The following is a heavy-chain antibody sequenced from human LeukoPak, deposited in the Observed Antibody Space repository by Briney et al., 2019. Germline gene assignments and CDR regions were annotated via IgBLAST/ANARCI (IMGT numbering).Heavy chain of an antibody. D-gene: IGHD1-26*01. CDR3: ANAHSGRFSVSFPGVY. CDR2: ISGGGFGAT. J-gene: IGHJ4*02. Sequence: PGESLRLTCAASGFTFTAYAMTWVRQAPGKGLEWVSAISGGGFGATYYADSVKGRFTISRDNSKNTLYLQMNSLRAEDTAVYYCANAHSGRFSVSFPGVYWGQGTLVTVSS. V-gene: IGHV3-23*01. CDR1: GFTFTAYA.